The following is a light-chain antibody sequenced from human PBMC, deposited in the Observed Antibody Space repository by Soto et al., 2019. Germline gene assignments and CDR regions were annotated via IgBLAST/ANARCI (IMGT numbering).Light chain of an antibody. CDR1: SRDVGNYNF. V-gene: IGLV2-14*02. J-gene: IGLJ3*02. CDR3: TSFTTTSIWV. CDR2: EVT. Sequence: QSALTQPASVSGSPGQSITISCTGTSRDVGNYNFVSWYQQHPGKAPKLLIYEVTKRPSGVSHRFSGSKSGNTASLTISGLQAEDEADYYCTSFTTTSIWVFGGGTKLTVL.